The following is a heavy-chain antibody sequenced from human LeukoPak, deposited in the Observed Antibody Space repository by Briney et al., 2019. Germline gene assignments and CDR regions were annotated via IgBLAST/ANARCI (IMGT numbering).Heavy chain of an antibody. J-gene: IGHJ4*02. Sequence: GGSLRLSCAVSGFSVSGYWMSWVRQAPGKGLEWVANIKQDGSEKNYVGSVKGRFTISRDNAENSLFLQMNSLRVEDTAVYYCAREWQGGIAAAGTRIEGDYWGQGTLVAVSS. D-gene: IGHD6-13*01. CDR3: AREWQGGIAAAGTRIEGDY. CDR1: GFSVSGYW. V-gene: IGHV3-7*01. CDR2: IKQDGSEK.